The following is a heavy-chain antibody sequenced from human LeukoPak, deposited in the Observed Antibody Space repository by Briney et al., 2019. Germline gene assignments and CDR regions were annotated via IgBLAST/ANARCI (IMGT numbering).Heavy chain of an antibody. Sequence: SQTLSLTCVISGDSVSSKSATWNWIRQSPSRGLEWLGRTYYRSKWYNDYAVSVKSRITINPDTSKNQFSLQLNSVTPEDTAVYYRAKVGGPFSSLSRFDCWGQGTLVTVSS. CDR1: GDSVSSKSAT. CDR3: AKVGGPFSSLSRFDC. V-gene: IGHV6-1*01. CDR2: TYYRSKWYN. J-gene: IGHJ4*02. D-gene: IGHD6-6*01.